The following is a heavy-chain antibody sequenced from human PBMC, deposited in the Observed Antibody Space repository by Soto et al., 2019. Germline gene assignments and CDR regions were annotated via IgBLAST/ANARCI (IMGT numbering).Heavy chain of an antibody. Sequence: SVKVSCKVSGYTLTELSMHWVRQAPGKGLEWMGGIIPIFGTANYAQKFQGRVTITADESTSTAYMELSSLRSEDTAVYYCAGIFRSEVSGSPPWGQGTLVTVSS. D-gene: IGHD3-22*01. V-gene: IGHV1-69*13. CDR2: IIPIFGTA. CDR1: GYTLTELS. J-gene: IGHJ5*02. CDR3: AGIFRSEVSGSPP.